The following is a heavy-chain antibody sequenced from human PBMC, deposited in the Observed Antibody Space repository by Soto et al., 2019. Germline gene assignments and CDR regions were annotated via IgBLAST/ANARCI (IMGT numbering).Heavy chain of an antibody. CDR3: ARPARECNSPGCAN. J-gene: IGHJ4*02. Sequence: GESLKISCKGSGYSFTNYWIGWVRQMPGKGLEWMGIVYAGDSDTRYSPSFQGQVTISVGKSISTAYLQWSSLKASDTAVYYCARPARECNSPGCANWGQGTLVTVSS. CDR1: GYSFTNYW. CDR2: VYAGDSDT. D-gene: IGHD2-2*01. V-gene: IGHV5-51*01.